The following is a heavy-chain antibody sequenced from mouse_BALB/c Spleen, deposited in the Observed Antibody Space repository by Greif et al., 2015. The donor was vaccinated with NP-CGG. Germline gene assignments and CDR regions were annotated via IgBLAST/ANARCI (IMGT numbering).Heavy chain of an antibody. Sequence: EVKLVESGGGLVKPGGSLKLSCAASGFTFSSYAMSWVRQSPEKRLEWVAEISSGGSYTYYPDTVTGRFTISRDNAKNTLYLEMSSLRSEDTAMYYCARDDGYYVGAMDYWGQGTSVTVSS. D-gene: IGHD2-3*01. CDR3: ARDDGYYVGAMDY. V-gene: IGHV5-9-4*01. CDR1: GFTFSSYA. CDR2: ISSGGSYT. J-gene: IGHJ4*01.